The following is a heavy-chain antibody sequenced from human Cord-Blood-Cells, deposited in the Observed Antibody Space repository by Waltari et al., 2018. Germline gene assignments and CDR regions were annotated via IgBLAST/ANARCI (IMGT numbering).Heavy chain of an antibody. CDR3: ARYHPIGVRGVIMYYYYYMDV. Sequence: EVQLVESGGGLVQPGGSLRLSCAASGFTFSSYWMSWVRQAPGTGLEWVANIKQDGSEKYYVDSVKGRFTISRDNAKNSLYLQMNSLRAEDTAVYYCARYHPIGVRGVIMYYYYYMDVWGKGTTVTVSS. J-gene: IGHJ6*03. CDR1: GFTFSSYW. D-gene: IGHD3-10*01. V-gene: IGHV3-7*01. CDR2: IKQDGSEK.